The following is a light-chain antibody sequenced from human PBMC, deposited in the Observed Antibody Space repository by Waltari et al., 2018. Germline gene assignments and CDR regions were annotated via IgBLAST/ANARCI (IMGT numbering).Light chain of an antibody. J-gene: IGLJ1*01. Sequence: QSVVTQPPSASGTPGQRVTISCSGRSSNIGSNTVSWYQQLPGPAPKLLIYTNVERPSGVPDRFSGSKSGTSASLAISGLQSEDEADYYCASWDDSLNGQVFGTGTKVIVL. CDR3: ASWDDSLNGQV. CDR2: TNV. CDR1: SSNIGSNT. V-gene: IGLV1-44*01.